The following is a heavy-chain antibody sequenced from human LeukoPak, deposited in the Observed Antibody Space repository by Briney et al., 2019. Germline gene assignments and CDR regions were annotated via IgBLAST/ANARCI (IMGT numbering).Heavy chain of an antibody. CDR2: ISSSSSTI. D-gene: IGHD3-22*01. V-gene: IGHV3-48*01. CDR1: GFTFSSYS. CDR3: AKEHYDSSGYHPVVAFDI. J-gene: IGHJ3*02. Sequence: PGGSLRLSCAASGFTFSSYSMNWVRQAPGKGLEWVSYISSSSSTIYYADSVKGRFTISRDNSKNTLYLQMNSLRAEDTAVYYCAKEHYDSSGYHPVVAFDIWGQGTMVTVSS.